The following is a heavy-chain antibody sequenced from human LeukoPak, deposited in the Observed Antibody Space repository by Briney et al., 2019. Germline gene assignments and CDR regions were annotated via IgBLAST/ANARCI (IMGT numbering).Heavy chain of an antibody. CDR3: AKRRASDGSGYRAFEF. Sequence: GGSLRLSCAASGFTFSNYAMSWVRQAPGKGLDWVSAISASGGNTYYADSVKGRFIISRDNSKNTVYLQMNSLRAEDTAVYYCAKRRASDGSGYRAFEFWGQGTLVTVSS. D-gene: IGHD3-22*01. CDR1: GFTFSNYA. V-gene: IGHV3-23*01. CDR2: ISASGGNT. J-gene: IGHJ4*02.